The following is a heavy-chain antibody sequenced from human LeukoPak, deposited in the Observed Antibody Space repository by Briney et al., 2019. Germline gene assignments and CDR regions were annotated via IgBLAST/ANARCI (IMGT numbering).Heavy chain of an antibody. V-gene: IGHV3-7*05. CDR3: ARASDPWLQLT. CDR1: GFTFSNYW. Sequence: GGSLRLSCAVSGFTFSNYWMIWVRRAPGKGLEWVGNIKQDGSEKRYADSVRGRFTISRDNAQTSLYLQMNSLRAEDTAVYYCARASDPWLQLTWGQGTLVTVSS. J-gene: IGHJ5*02. CDR2: IKQDGSEK. D-gene: IGHD5-24*01.